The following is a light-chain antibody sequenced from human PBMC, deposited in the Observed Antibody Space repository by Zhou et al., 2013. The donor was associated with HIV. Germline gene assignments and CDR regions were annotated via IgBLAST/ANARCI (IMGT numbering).Light chain of an antibody. Sequence: EVVLTQSPGTLSLSPGERATLSCRASQSVSRNYLAWYQQKPGQAPRLLIYDASKRATGIPDRFSGSGSGTDFSLTITRLEPEDFVVYYCQQFSSSSVAFGQGTKLEMK. CDR1: QSVSRNY. CDR2: DAS. V-gene: IGKV3-20*01. CDR3: QQFSSSSVA. J-gene: IGKJ2*01.